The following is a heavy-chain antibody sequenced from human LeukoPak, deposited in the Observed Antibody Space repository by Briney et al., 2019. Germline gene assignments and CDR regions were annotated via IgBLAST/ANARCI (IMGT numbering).Heavy chain of an antibody. D-gene: IGHD2-15*01. CDR1: GASINSHY. J-gene: IGHJ4*02. CDR3: ARALNPLPGTCYFDY. CDR2: IYISGST. V-gene: IGHV4-4*07. Sequence: KPSETLSLTCTVSGASINSHYWSWIRQPAGKGLEWIGRIYISGSTNYNSSLQSRVTMSVDTSKNQSSLKLSSVTAADTAVYYCARALNPLPGTCYFDYWGQGTLVTVSS.